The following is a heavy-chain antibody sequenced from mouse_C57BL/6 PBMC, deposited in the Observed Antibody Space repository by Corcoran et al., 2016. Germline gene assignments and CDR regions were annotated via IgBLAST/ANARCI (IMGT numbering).Heavy chain of an antibody. CDR3: ARSTGYGQYAMDY. Sequence: QVQLQQSGAELARPGASVKMSCKASGYTFTSYGISWVKQRTGQGLEWIGEIYPSNGNTYYNEKFKGKATLTADKSSSTAYMELRSLTSEDSAVYFCARSTGYGQYAMDYWGQGTSVTVSS. J-gene: IGHJ4*01. D-gene: IGHD2-2*01. CDR2: IYPSNGNT. CDR1: GYTFTSYG. V-gene: IGHV1-81*01.